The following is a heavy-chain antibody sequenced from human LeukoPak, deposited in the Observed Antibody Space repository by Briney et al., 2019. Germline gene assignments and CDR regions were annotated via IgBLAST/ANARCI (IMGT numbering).Heavy chain of an antibody. Sequence: SETLSLTCAVYGGSFSGYYWSWIRQPPGKGLEWIGEFNHSGSTNYNPSLKSRVTISGDTSKNQFSLKLSSVTAADTAVYYCARDIRYFDWLHAFDIWGQGTMVTVSS. V-gene: IGHV4-34*01. CDR1: GGSFSGYY. J-gene: IGHJ3*02. D-gene: IGHD3-9*01. CDR3: ARDIRYFDWLHAFDI. CDR2: FNHSGST.